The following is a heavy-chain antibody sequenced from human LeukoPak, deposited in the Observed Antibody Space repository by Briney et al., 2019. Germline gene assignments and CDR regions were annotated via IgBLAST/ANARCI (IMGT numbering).Heavy chain of an antibody. CDR3: AKTPPGYSSGWYWDY. CDR2: ISYDGINK. V-gene: IGHV3-30*04. J-gene: IGHJ4*02. Sequence: GGSLRLSCAASGFTFSTYAIHWVRQAPGKGLEWVAVISYDGINKYYADSVKGRFTISRDNSKNTLSLQMNSLRAEDTAVYYCAKTPPGYSSGWYWDYWGQGTLVTVSS. D-gene: IGHD6-19*01. CDR1: GFTFSTYA.